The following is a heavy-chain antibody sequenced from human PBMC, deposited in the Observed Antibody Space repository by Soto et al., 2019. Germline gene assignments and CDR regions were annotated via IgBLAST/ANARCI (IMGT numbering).Heavy chain of an antibody. CDR1: GFTFSSYG. J-gene: IGHJ6*02. CDR2: ISYDGRNK. V-gene: IGHV3-30*18. D-gene: IGHD6-19*01. Sequence: PGGSLRLSCAASGFTFSSYGMHWVRQAPGKGLKWVAVISYDGRNKYYADSVKGRFTISRDNSKNTLYLQMSSLRAEDTAVYYCVKDGSSGWPYYYGLDVWGQGTTVTVSS. CDR3: VKDGSSGWPYYYGLDV.